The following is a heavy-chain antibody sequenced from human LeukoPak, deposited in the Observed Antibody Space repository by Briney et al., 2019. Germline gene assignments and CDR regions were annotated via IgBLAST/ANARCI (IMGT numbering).Heavy chain of an antibody. V-gene: IGHV3-48*03. CDR2: IGSIGTTI. Sequence: PGGSLRLSCAASGFTFSIYEMNWVRQAPGKGLEWVSYIGSIGTTIYYADSVKGRFTISRDNAKNSLYLQMNSLRAEDTAVYYCARGERGDFWGQGTLVTVSS. J-gene: IGHJ4*02. CDR3: ARGERGDF. D-gene: IGHD1-26*01. CDR1: GFTFSIYE.